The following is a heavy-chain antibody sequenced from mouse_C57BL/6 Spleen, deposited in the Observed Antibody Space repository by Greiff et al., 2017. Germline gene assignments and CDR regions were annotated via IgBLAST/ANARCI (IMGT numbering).Heavy chain of an antibody. CDR2: IDPSDSET. CDR3: ARDYGSREYFDV. Sequence: VQLQQPGAELVRPGSSVKLSCKASGYTFTSYWMHWVKQRPIQGLEWIGNIDPSDSETHYNQKFKDKATLTVDKSSSTDYMQLSSLTSEDSAVYYCARDYGSREYFDVWGTGTTVTVSS. V-gene: IGHV1-52*01. J-gene: IGHJ1*03. D-gene: IGHD1-1*01. CDR1: GYTFTSYW.